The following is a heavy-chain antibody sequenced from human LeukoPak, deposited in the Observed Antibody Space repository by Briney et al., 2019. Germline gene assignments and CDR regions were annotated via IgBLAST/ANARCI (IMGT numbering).Heavy chain of an antibody. CDR1: GFTVSSNY. CDR2: IYSGGST. V-gene: IGHV3-53*01. CDR3: ARMGVGAMGS. Sequence: GGSLRLSCAASGFTVSSNYMSWVRQAPGKGLEWVSVIYSGGSTYYADSVKGRFTISRDNSKNILHLQMNSLRAEDTAVYYCARMGVGAMGSWGQGTLVTVSS. D-gene: IGHD1-26*01. J-gene: IGHJ5*02.